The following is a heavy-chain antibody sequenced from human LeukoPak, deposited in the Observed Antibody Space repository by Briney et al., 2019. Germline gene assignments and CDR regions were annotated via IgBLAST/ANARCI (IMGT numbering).Heavy chain of an antibody. D-gene: IGHD1-1*01. V-gene: IGHV4-31*03. J-gene: IGHJ5*02. CDR2: IYYSGST. Sequence: SETLSLTCTVSGGSISSGGYYWSWIRQHPGKGLEWIGYIYYSGSTYYNPSLKSRITISVDTSKNQFSLKLSSVTAAGTAVYYCARGYWSNWFDPWGQGTLVTVSS. CDR1: GGSISSGGYY. CDR3: ARGYWSNWFDP.